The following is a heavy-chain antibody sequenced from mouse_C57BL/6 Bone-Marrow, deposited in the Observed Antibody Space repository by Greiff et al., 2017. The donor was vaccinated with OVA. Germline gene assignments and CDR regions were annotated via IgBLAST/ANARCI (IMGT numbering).Heavy chain of an antibody. J-gene: IGHJ3*01. CDR3: TTSLDGYYPFAD. CDR2: IDPENGDT. Sequence: VQLQQSGAELVRPGASVKLSCTASGFNIKDDYMHWVKQRPEQGLEWIGWIDPENGDTEYASKFQGKATITADTSSNTAYLQLSSLTSEDTAVYYCTTSLDGYYPFADWGQGTLVTVSA. CDR1: GFNIKDDY. V-gene: IGHV14-4*01. D-gene: IGHD2-3*01.